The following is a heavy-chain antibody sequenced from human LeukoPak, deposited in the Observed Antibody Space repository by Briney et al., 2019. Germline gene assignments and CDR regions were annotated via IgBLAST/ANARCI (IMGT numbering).Heavy chain of an antibody. V-gene: IGHV3-7*03. CDR1: GFTFSSYE. CDR2: IKQDGSEK. J-gene: IGHJ3*02. D-gene: IGHD6-19*01. CDR3: ARDIVLIAVAVRGSFDI. Sequence: EGSLRLSCAASGFTFSSYEMNWVRQAPGKGLEWVANIKQDGSEKYYVDSVKGRFTISRDNAKNSLYLQMNSLRAEDTALYYCARDIVLIAVAVRGSFDIWGQGTMVTVSS.